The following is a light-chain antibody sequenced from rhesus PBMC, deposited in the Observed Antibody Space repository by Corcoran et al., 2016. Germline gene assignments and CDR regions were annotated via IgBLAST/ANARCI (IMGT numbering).Light chain of an antibody. CDR2: DAS. Sequence: DIQMTQSPSSLSASVGDTVTITCQASQGISKYLAWYQQKPGNAPKLLIYDASTLQSGVPSRFSGSGSGTEFTLTISSLQPEDFATYYCQQHNSYPLTFGGGTKVEIK. CDR1: QGISKY. CDR3: QQHNSYPLT. J-gene: IGKJ4*01. V-gene: IGKV1-25*01.